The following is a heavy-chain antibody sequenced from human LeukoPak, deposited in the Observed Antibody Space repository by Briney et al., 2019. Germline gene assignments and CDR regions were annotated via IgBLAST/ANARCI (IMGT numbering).Heavy chain of an antibody. J-gene: IGHJ4*02. CDR3: ARDLTGSYEPRTFDY. Sequence: GGPLRLSCAASGFTFSSYSMNWVRQAPGKGLEWVSYISSSSSTIYYADSVKGRFTISRDNAKNSLYLQMNSLRDGDTAVYYCARDLTGSYEPRTFDYWGQGTLVTVSS. CDR1: GFTFSSYS. V-gene: IGHV3-48*02. D-gene: IGHD1-26*01. CDR2: ISSSSSTI.